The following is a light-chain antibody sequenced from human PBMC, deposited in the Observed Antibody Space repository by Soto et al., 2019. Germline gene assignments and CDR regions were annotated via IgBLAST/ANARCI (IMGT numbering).Light chain of an antibody. CDR3: QQYDNLPSFT. Sequence: DIQMTQSPSSLSASVGDRVTITCQASQDISNYLNWYQQKPGKDPKLLIYDASNLETGVPSRFSGSGSGTDFTFTISSLQPEDIATYYCQQYDNLPSFTFAPGTKVDIK. CDR1: QDISNY. J-gene: IGKJ3*01. CDR2: DAS. V-gene: IGKV1-33*01.